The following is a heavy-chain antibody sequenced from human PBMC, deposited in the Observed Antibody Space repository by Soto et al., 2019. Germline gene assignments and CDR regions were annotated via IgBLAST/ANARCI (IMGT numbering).Heavy chain of an antibody. D-gene: IGHD7-27*01. J-gene: IGHJ4*02. Sequence: GGSLRLSCAASGFTFSNYAMHWVRQAPGKGPEWVSAISYDGGNKYYADSVKGRFTISRDNSKNTLYMQMNSLRAEDTAVYYCTKEWGRPLDYWGQGTLVTVSS. CDR2: ISYDGGNK. V-gene: IGHV3-30*18. CDR3: TKEWGRPLDY. CDR1: GFTFSNYA.